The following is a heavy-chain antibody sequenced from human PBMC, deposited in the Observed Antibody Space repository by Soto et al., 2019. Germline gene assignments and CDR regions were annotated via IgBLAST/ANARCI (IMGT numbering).Heavy chain of an antibody. CDR2: ISYDGSNK. CDR1: GFTFSSYA. CDR3: ASMMTTVTRGASGDYGMDV. J-gene: IGHJ6*02. D-gene: IGHD4-17*01. Sequence: QVQLVESGGGVVQPGRSLRLSCAASGFTFSSYAMHWVRQAPGKGLEWVAVISYDGSNKYYADSVKGRFTISRDNSKNRLYLQMNSLRTEDTAVYYCASMMTTVTRGASGDYGMDVWGQGTTVTVSS. V-gene: IGHV3-30-3*01.